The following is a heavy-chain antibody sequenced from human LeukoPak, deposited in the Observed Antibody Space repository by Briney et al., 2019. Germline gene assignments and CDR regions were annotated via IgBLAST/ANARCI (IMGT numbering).Heavy chain of an antibody. CDR1: GDTFSSYA. D-gene: IGHD5-12*01. CDR3: ARSGGWLAAFDI. V-gene: IGHV1-69*06. Sequence: SVKVSCKASGDTFSSYAISWVRQAPGQGLEWMGGIIPMFGTANYAQKFQGRVTITADKSTSTAYMELSSLRSEDTAVYYCARSGGWLAAFDIWGQGTMVTVSS. J-gene: IGHJ3*02. CDR2: IIPMFGTA.